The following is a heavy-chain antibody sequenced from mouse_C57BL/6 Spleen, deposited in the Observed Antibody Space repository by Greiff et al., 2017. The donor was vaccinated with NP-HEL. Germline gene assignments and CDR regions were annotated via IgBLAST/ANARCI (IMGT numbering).Heavy chain of an antibody. J-gene: IGHJ2*01. CDR1: GYTFTSYW. CDR3: ARNGGLGLFDD. V-gene: IGHV1-64*01. D-gene: IGHD4-1*01. Sequence: QVQLQQPGAELVKPGASVKLSCKASGYTFTSYWMHWVKQRPGQGLEWIGMIHPYSGSTNYNEKFKGKATLTVDKSSSTAYMQLSSLTSEDSAVYYCARNGGLGLFDDWGKGTTLTVSS. CDR2: IHPYSGST.